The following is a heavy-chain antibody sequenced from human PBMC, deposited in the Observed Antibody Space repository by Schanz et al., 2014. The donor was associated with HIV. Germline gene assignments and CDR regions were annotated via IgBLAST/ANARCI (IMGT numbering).Heavy chain of an antibody. CDR3: AKGQRGMVRGDIDY. CDR2: IGSGGGRR. J-gene: IGHJ4*02. D-gene: IGHD3-10*01. Sequence: EVQLLESGGGLVQPGGSLRLSCGASGFIFSSYGMSWVRQAPRKGLEWVSLIGSGGGRRYYADSVKGRFTISRDNSKNTVYLQMTGLRAEDTAVYYCAKGQRGMVRGDIDYWGQGTLVTVSS. CDR1: GFIFSSYG. V-gene: IGHV3-23*01.